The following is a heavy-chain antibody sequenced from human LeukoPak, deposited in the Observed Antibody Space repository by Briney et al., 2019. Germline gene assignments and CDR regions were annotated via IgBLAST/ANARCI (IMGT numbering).Heavy chain of an antibody. Sequence: ASVKVSCKVSGGTFSSYAISWVRQAPGQGLEWMGGIIPIFGTANYAQKFQGRVTITTDESTSTAYMELSSLRSEDTAVYYCARDYNHAFDIWGQGTMVTVSS. CDR3: ARDYNHAFDI. V-gene: IGHV1-69*05. CDR1: GGTFSSYA. D-gene: IGHD1-1*01. J-gene: IGHJ3*02. CDR2: IIPIFGTA.